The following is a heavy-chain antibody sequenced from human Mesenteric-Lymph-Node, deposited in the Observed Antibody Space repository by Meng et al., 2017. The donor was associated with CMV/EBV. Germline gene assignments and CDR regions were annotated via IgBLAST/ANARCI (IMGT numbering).Heavy chain of an antibody. CDR2: INAGNGNT. D-gene: IGHD6-13*01. CDR3: ARWGSSSWYGNWFDP. V-gene: IGHV1-3*01. Sequence: SGYTITSYAMHWVRQAPGQRLEWMGWINAGNGNTKYSQKFQGRVTITRDTSASTAYMELSSLRSEDTAVYYCARWGSSSWYGNWFDPRGQGTLVTVSS. J-gene: IGHJ5*02. CDR1: GYTITSYA.